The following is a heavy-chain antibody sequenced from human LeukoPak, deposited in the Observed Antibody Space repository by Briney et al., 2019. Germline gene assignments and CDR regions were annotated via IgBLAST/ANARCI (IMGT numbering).Heavy chain of an antibody. D-gene: IGHD4-17*01. CDR1: GGSFSVYY. V-gene: IGHV4-34*01. CDR3: ARQDYGEVN. CDR2: INHSGST. J-gene: IGHJ4*02. Sequence: SETLSLTCAVYGGSFSVYYWTWIRQPPGKGLEWIGEINHSGSTNYNPSLKSRVSISLDTSKNQFSLKLSSVTAADTAVYYCARQDYGEVNWGQGSLVTVSS.